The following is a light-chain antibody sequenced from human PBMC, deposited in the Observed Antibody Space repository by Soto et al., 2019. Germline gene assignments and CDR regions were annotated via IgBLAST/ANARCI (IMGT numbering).Light chain of an antibody. J-gene: IGKJ1*01. CDR2: GAS. V-gene: IGKV3-15*01. Sequence: EIVMTQSPATLSVSPGERATLSCRASQTVGSNLAWYQQKPGQAPRLLIYGASTRATGIPARFGGSGSGTEFTLTISSLQSEDFAVYYCQHYDSFRTFGQGTKVEI. CDR1: QTVGSN. CDR3: QHYDSFRT.